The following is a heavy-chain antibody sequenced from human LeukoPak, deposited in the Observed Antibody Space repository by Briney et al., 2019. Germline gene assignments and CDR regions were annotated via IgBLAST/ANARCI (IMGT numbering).Heavy chain of an antibody. V-gene: IGHV1-2*02. D-gene: IGHD3-22*01. J-gene: IGHJ4*02. CDR3: ARAPTYYDSSEVASL. Sequence: ASVKVSCKASGYTFTGYYMHWVRQAPGQGLEWMGWINPNSGGTNYAQKFQGRVTMTRDTSISTAYMELSRLRSDDTAVYYCARAPTYYDSSEVASLWGQGTLVTVSS. CDR2: INPNSGGT. CDR1: GYTFTGYY.